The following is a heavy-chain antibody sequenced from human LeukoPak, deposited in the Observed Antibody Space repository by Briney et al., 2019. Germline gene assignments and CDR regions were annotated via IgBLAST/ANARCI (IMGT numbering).Heavy chain of an antibody. Sequence: GGSLRLSCAASGFTFSSYGMSWVRQAPGKGLEWVSAISGSGGSTYYADSVKGPFTISRDNSKNTLYLQMNSLRAEDTAVYYCAKDYSGSSGYYFDYWGQGTLVTVSS. CDR1: GFTFSSYG. J-gene: IGHJ4*02. CDR2: ISGSGGST. D-gene: IGHD1-26*01. V-gene: IGHV3-23*01. CDR3: AKDYSGSSGYYFDY.